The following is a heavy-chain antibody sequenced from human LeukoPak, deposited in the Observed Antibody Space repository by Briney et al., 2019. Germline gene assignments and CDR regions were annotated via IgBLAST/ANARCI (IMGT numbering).Heavy chain of an antibody. CDR1: GFTFDDYA. CDR2: ISASGTIT. V-gene: IGHV3-23*01. Sequence: GRSLRLSCAASGFTFDDYAMHWVRQAPGKGLEWVSTISASGTITYYADSVKGRCTISRDYSQNTLYLQLNSLRAEDTAVYYCAYLGLSSDWSDVPGPQIDYWGQGTLVTVSS. CDR3: AYLGLSSDWSDVPGPQIDY. D-gene: IGHD1-1*01. J-gene: IGHJ4*02.